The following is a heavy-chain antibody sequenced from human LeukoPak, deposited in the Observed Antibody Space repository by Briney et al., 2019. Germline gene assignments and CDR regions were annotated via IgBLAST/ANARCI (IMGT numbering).Heavy chain of an antibody. CDR2: IKQDGSDR. Sequence: PGGSLRLSCAASGFTFRNYWKSWVRQAPGTGLEWVANIKQDGSDRNYVTSVRGRFTISRDNAESSLYLQMNSLRVEDTAVYYCVRNLAVAGTCFDSWGQGTLVTVSS. V-gene: IGHV3-7*03. CDR1: GFTFRNYW. J-gene: IGHJ4*02. CDR3: VRNLAVAGTCFDS. D-gene: IGHD6-19*01.